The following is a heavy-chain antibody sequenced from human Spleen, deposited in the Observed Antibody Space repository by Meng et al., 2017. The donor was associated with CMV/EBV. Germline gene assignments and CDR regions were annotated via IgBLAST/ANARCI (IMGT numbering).Heavy chain of an antibody. D-gene: IGHD4-11*01. CDR3: ARDAGVTIYYFDY. V-gene: IGHV4-61*01. Sequence: SETLSLTCTVSGDSVSSGSYYWSWIRQPPGKGLEWIGYIYDSGTTNYNTNYSPSLESRVTISVDTSKNQFSLKLSSVTAADTAVYYCARDAGVTIYYFDYWGQGMLVTVSS. CDR1: GDSVSSGSYY. CDR2: IYDSGTT. J-gene: IGHJ4*02.